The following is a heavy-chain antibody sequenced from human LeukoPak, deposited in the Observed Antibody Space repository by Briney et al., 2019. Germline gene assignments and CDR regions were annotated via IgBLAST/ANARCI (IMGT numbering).Heavy chain of an antibody. CDR3: ARPYYYDSSEMAFDI. J-gene: IGHJ3*02. V-gene: IGHV3-23*01. CDR1: GFTFSSYA. Sequence: QPGGSLRLSCAASGFTFSSYAMSWVRQAPGKGLEWVSAISGSGGSTYYADSVKGRFTISRDNAKNSLYLQMNSLRAEDTAVYYCARPYYYDSSEMAFDIWGQGTMVTVSS. CDR2: ISGSGGST. D-gene: IGHD3-22*01.